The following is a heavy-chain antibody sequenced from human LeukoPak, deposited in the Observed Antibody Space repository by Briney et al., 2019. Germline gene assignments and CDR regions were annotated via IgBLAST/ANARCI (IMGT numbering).Heavy chain of an antibody. CDR2: ISAYNGNT. Sequence: ASVKVSCKASGYTFTSYGISWVRQAPGQGLEWMGWISAYNGNTNYAQKLQGRVTMTTDTSTSTAYMELRSLRSGDTAVYYCARDRAAAVAGTNFDYWGQGTLVTVSS. V-gene: IGHV1-18*04. CDR1: GYTFTSYG. CDR3: ARDRAAAVAGTNFDY. J-gene: IGHJ4*02. D-gene: IGHD6-19*01.